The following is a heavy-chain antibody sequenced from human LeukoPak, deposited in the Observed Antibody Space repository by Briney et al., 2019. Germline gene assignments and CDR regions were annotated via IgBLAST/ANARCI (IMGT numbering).Heavy chain of an antibody. V-gene: IGHV4-38-2*02. CDR1: GYSISSGYY. D-gene: IGHD2-2*03. CDR3: ASAHYALDNY. Sequence: SETLSLTCTVSGYSISSGYYWGWIRQPPGKGLVWIGSIYHSGSTYYNPSLKSRVTISVDTSKNQFSLKLSSVTAADTAVYYCASAHYALDNYWGQGTLVTVSS. CDR2: IYHSGST. J-gene: IGHJ4*02.